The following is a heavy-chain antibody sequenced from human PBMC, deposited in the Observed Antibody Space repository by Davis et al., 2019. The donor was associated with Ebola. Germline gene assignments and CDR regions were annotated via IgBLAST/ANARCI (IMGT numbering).Heavy chain of an antibody. J-gene: IGHJ4*02. V-gene: IGHV1-3*01. D-gene: IGHD2-21*01. Sequence: ASVKVSCKASGYTFTNYAMHWVRQAPGQRLEWMGWINAGNGNTKYSQKFQGRVTITRDTSASTAYMELSSLRSEDTAVYYCARDLWYTPWDYWGQGTLVTVSS. CDR3: ARDLWYTPWDY. CDR1: GYTFTNYA. CDR2: INAGNGNT.